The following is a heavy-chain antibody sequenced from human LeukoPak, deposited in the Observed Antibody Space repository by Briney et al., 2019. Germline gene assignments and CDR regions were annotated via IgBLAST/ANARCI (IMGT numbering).Heavy chain of an antibody. CDR2: ISSSSSTI. D-gene: IGHD6-19*01. CDR3: ARDPKSAVAADWFDP. CDR1: GFTFSSYS. J-gene: IGHJ5*01. V-gene: IGHV3-48*01. Sequence: GGSLRLSCAASGFTFSSYSMNWVRQAPGKGLEWVSYISSSSSTIYYADSVKGRFTISRDNAKNSLYLQMNSLRAEDTAVYYCARDPKSAVAADWFDPWGQGALVTVSS.